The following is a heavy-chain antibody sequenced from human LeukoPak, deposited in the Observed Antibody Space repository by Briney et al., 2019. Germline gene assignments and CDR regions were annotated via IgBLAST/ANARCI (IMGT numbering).Heavy chain of an antibody. CDR2: VYNSGGT. D-gene: IGHD1-26*01. CDR3: VRDREPNY. V-gene: IGHV4-59*01. Sequence: SETLSLTCTVSGGSISIYYWSWIRQPPGKGPEWIGYVYNSGGTDYNPSLKSRVTMSADTSKNQFSLRLSSVTAADTAVYYCVRDREPNYWGQGTLVTVSS. CDR1: GGSISIYY. J-gene: IGHJ4*02.